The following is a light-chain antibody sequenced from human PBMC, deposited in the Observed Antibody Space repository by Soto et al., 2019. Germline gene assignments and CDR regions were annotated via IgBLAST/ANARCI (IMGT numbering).Light chain of an antibody. V-gene: IGKV3D-15*01. CDR2: GAS. CDR1: QSVSSN. Sequence: EIVMTQSPATLSVSPGERATLSCRASQSVSSNLAWYQQKPGQAPRLLIYGASNRATGIPDRFSGSGSGTDFTLTISRLEPEDFAVYYCQQYAYSPRTFGRGTKVDIK. J-gene: IGKJ2*01. CDR3: QQYAYSPRT.